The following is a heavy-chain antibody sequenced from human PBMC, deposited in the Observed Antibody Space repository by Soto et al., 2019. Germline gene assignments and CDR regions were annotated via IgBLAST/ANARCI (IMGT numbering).Heavy chain of an antibody. V-gene: IGHV3-13*01. CDR2: IGTAGDT. J-gene: IGHJ4*02. CDR3: ARGMPYYDILTGPFDY. Sequence: EVQLVESGGGLVQPGGSLRLSCAASGFTFSSYDMHWVRQATGKGLEWVSAIGTAGDTYYPGSVKGRFTISRENAKSSLYLQMNSLRAEDTAVYYCARGMPYYDILTGPFDYWGQGTLVTVSS. CDR1: GFTFSSYD. D-gene: IGHD3-9*01.